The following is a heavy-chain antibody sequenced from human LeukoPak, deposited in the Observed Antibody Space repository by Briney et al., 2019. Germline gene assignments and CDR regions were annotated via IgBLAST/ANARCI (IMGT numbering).Heavy chain of an antibody. Sequence: PSETLSLTCAVYGGSFSGYYWSWIRQPPGKGLEWIGEINHSGSTNYNPSLKSRVTISLDTSKNQFSLKLSSVTAADTAVYYCARSMVRGVTTTDYWGQGTLVTVSS. J-gene: IGHJ4*02. CDR2: INHSGST. V-gene: IGHV4-34*01. D-gene: IGHD3-10*01. CDR1: GGSFSGYY. CDR3: ARSMVRGVTTTDY.